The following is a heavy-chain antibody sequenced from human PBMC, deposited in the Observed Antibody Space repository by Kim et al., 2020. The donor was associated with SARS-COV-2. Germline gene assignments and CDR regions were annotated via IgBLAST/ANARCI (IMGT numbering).Heavy chain of an antibody. V-gene: IGHV3-7*01. CDR3: ARDLMAAGVRPWGMDV. J-gene: IGHJ6*02. CDR2: IRQDGSEK. D-gene: IGHD6-13*01. Sequence: GGSLRLSCAASGFTFSRYLLSWVRQAPGKGLEWVANIRQDGSEKYYVDSVKGRFTISRDNAKNSLFLQMNSLRAEDTAVYYCARDLMAAGVRPWGMDVWGQGTTVTVSS. CDR1: GFTFSRYL.